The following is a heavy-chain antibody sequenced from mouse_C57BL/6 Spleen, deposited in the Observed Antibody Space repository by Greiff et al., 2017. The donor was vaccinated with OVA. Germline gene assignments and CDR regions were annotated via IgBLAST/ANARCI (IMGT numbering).Heavy chain of an antibody. J-gene: IGHJ2*01. V-gene: IGHV14-4*01. Sequence: EVKLVESGAELVRPGASVKLSCTASGFNIKDDYMHWVKQRPEQGLEWIGWIDPENGDTEYASKFQGKATITADTSSNTAYLQLSSLTSEDTAVYYCTTSYGYDGYWGQGTTLTVSS. CDR3: TTSYGYDGY. CDR2: IDPENGDT. D-gene: IGHD2-2*01. CDR1: GFNIKDDY.